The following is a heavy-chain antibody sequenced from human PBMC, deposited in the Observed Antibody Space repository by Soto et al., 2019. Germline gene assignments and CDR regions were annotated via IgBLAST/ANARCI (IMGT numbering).Heavy chain of an antibody. CDR3: PRLITGPVGFDY. Sequence: QVQLVQSGAGVKKPGASVTVSCKASGYIFSSYAMHWVRQAPGQRLEWMGWVNPANGYTKYSQTFQGRVTITWDTSASKAYMDLGSLKLEDRASYYCPRLITGPVGFDYGARERWSPSPQ. J-gene: IGHJ4*02. CDR2: VNPANGYT. D-gene: IGHD3-22*01. CDR1: GYIFSSYA. V-gene: IGHV1-3*01.